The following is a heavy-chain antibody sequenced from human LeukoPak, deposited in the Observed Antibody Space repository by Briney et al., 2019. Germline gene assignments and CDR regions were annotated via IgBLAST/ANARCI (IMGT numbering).Heavy chain of an antibody. CDR3: AKEASSIYTRGWFDP. CDR1: GYTFTSYD. Sequence: GASVKVSCKASGYTFTSYDINRVRQAPGQGLEWMGWINPDTGDTHYIERFEGRISMTRDTSITTAYLELNSLRSDDTAVYYCAKEASSIYTRGWFDPWGQGTLVTVSS. V-gene: IGHV1-2*02. J-gene: IGHJ5*02. D-gene: IGHD3-3*01. CDR2: INPDTGDT.